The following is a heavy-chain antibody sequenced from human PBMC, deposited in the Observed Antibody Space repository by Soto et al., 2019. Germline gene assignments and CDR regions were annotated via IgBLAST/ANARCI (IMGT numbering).Heavy chain of an antibody. Sequence: GSLRLSCAASGFTFSSYSMNWVRQAPGKGLEWVSYISSSSSTIYYADSVKGRFTISRDNAKYSLYLQMSSLRHEDTAVYYCAYVVGATTLDAFDIWGQGTMVTVSS. CDR3: AYVVGATTLDAFDI. D-gene: IGHD1-26*01. J-gene: IGHJ3*02. V-gene: IGHV3-48*02. CDR2: ISSSSSTI. CDR1: GFTFSSYS.